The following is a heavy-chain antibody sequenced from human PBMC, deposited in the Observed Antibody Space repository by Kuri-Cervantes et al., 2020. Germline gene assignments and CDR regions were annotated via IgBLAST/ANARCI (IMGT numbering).Heavy chain of an antibody. Sequence: GGSLRLSCAASGFTFSDYYMSWFRQAPGKGPEWVGFIRSKAYGETKEYAAAVRGRFIISRDDSQNILFLYMNSLRTDDTAIYYCGNQDLGGESYFDFWGQGLMVTVSS. D-gene: IGHD4-17*01. J-gene: IGHJ4*02. CDR3: GNQDLGGESYFDF. V-gene: IGHV3-71*01. CDR1: GFTFSDYY. CDR2: IRSKAYGETK.